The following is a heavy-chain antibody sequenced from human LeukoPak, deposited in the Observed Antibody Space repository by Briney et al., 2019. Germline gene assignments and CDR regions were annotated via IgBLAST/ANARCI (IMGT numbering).Heavy chain of an antibody. V-gene: IGHV4-39*01. Sequence: SETLSLTCTVSGGSISSSSYYWGWIRQPPGKVLEWIGSIYYSGSTYYNPSLKSRVTISVDTSKNQFSLKLSSVTAADTAVYYCASITMVRGEDYWGQGTLVTVSS. J-gene: IGHJ4*02. D-gene: IGHD3-10*01. CDR3: ASITMVRGEDY. CDR2: IYYSGST. CDR1: GGSISSSSYY.